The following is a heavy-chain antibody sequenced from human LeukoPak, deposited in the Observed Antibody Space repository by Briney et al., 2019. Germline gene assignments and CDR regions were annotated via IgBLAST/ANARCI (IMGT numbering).Heavy chain of an antibody. CDR3: ARGRSGSSGYFPFDY. V-gene: IGHV4-59*12. Sequence: PSETLSLTCTVSGGSIRSYYWSWLRQPAGKGLEWIGRIYTTVSTNYNPSTNYNPSLKSRVSMSVDMSKNQFSLKLSSVTAADTAVYYCARGRSGSSGYFPFDYWGQGTLVTVSS. J-gene: IGHJ4*02. D-gene: IGHD3-22*01. CDR2: IYTTVSTNYNPST. CDR1: GGSIRSYY.